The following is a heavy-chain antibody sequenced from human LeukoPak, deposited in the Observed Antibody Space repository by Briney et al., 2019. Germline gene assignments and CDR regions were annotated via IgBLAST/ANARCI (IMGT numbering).Heavy chain of an antibody. CDR2: ISSNGGST. CDR3: VKVQKIQLPDY. Sequence: GGSLRLSCSASGFTFGSYAMHWVRQAPGKGLEYVSAISSNGGSTYYADSVKGRFTISRDNSKNTLYLQMSSLRAEDTAVYYCVKVQKIQLPDYWGQGTLVTVSS. D-gene: IGHD5-18*01. CDR1: GFTFGSYA. V-gene: IGHV3-64D*06. J-gene: IGHJ4*02.